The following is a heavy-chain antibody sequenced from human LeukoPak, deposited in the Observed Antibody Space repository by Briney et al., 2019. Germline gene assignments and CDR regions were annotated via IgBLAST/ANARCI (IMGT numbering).Heavy chain of an antibody. D-gene: IGHD4-11*01. CDR3: ARGNPASNQDV. J-gene: IGHJ6*04. Sequence: ASVTVSCTASGYTFTVYNMHWVRQAPGQGLEWMGWINPNSGGTNYAQKFQGRGTMTRDMSISTVYMELSRLRSDDTAVYYCARGNPASNQDVWGKGTTVIVSS. CDR1: GYTFTVYN. CDR2: INPNSGGT. V-gene: IGHV1-2*02.